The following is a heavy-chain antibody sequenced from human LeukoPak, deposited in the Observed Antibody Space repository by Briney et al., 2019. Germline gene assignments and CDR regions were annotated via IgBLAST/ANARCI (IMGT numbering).Heavy chain of an antibody. CDR3: AHTPSIKWYFDY. D-gene: IGHD1-26*01. J-gene: IGHJ4*02. Sequence: KESGPTLVKPTQTLTLTCTFSGFSLTTRGVGVGWIRQPPGKALEWLALIFWDNDKRYSSSLKSRLTVTKDTSKNQVVLTMTNMDPLETATYYCAHTPSIKWYFDYWGQGTLVTVSS. CDR1: GFSLTTRGVG. CDR2: IFWDNDK. V-gene: IGHV2-5*02.